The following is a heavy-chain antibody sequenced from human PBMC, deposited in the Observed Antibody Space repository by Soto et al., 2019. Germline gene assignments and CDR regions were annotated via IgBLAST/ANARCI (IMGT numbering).Heavy chain of an antibody. V-gene: IGHV3-30*18. D-gene: IGHD1-26*01. CDR2: ISNDGSAK. Sequence: QVQLVESGGGVVQPGRSLRLSCAASGFTFSNYGMHWVRQAPGKGLEWVAGISNDGSAKYYADSVKGRFTISRDNPKNTLYLQMNSPKTEDTAVYSCANQELGSYFGASGLGTLVTVSS. J-gene: IGHJ5*02. CDR3: ANQELGSYFGA. CDR1: GFTFSNYG.